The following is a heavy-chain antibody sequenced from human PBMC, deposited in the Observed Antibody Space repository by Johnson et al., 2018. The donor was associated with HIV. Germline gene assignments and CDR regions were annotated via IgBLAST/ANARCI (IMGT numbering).Heavy chain of an antibody. V-gene: IGHV3-30*04. J-gene: IGHJ3*02. D-gene: IGHD6-19*01. CDR2: ISHDGTTT. Sequence: QVQLVESGGGVVQPGGSLRVSCAVSGLTLTTIIVHWARQAPGKGLEWVSLISHDGTTTAYADSVQGRYTISRDNFKNTLYLQMNSLRAEDTAVYYCAKVYSSGWFFDIWGQGTMVTVSS. CDR1: GLTLTTII. CDR3: AKVYSSGWFFDI.